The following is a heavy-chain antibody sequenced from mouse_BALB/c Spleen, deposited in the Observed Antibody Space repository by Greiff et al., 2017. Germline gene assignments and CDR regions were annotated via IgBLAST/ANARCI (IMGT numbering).Heavy chain of an antibody. J-gene: IGHJ3*01. D-gene: IGHD1-1*01. Sequence: VQLKESGPGLVKPSRSLSLTCSVTGYSITSGYYWNWIRQFPGNKLEWMGYISYDGSNNYNPSLKNRISITRDTSKNQFFLKLNSVTTEDTATYYCARGLYYGSSYAYGGQGTLVTVSA. CDR3: ARGLYYGSSYAY. V-gene: IGHV3-6*02. CDR2: ISYDGSN. CDR1: GYSITSGYY.